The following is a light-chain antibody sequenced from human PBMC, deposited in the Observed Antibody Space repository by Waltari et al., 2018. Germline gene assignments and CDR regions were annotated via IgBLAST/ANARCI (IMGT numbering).Light chain of an antibody. CDR1: QSLGGNY. V-gene: IGKV3-20*01. J-gene: IGKJ4*01. Sequence: TVLTQSPGTLSLSPGERATLSCRARQSLGGNYLVWYQQKPGQPPRLLIYGVSRRATGVPDRFSGSGSGTDFTLTITRLEPEDFAVYYCYHHDYSLTFGGGTKVEI. CDR3: YHHDYSLT. CDR2: GVS.